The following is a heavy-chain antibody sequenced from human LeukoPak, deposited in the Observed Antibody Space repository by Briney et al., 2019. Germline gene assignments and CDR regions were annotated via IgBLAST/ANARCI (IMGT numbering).Heavy chain of an antibody. J-gene: IGHJ4*02. Sequence: EASVKVSCKTSGYTFTSYDINWVRQATGQGLEWMGWMNPNSGNTGYAQKFQGRVTMTRNNSISTAYMDLSSLTSEDTAVYYCARVGWLRSLDYWGQGTLVTVSS. CDR1: GYTFTSYD. CDR2: MNPNSGNT. CDR3: ARVGWLRSLDY. V-gene: IGHV1-8*01. D-gene: IGHD5-12*01.